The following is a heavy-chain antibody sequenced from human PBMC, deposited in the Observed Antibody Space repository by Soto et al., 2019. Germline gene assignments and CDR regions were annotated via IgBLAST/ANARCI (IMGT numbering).Heavy chain of an antibody. V-gene: IGHV3-23*01. CDR1: GFTFTSAA. CDR2: LSGSGATT. D-gene: IGHD1-26*01. J-gene: IGHJ4*02. CDR3: AKTRESGIYFYFDS. Sequence: PGGSLRLSCAASGFTFTSAAVGWLRQAPGKGLEWVSTLSGSGATTYYADSVKGRFTISRDNSKNTLYLQMNSLRAEDTALYYCAKTRESGIYFYFDSWGQGALVTVSS.